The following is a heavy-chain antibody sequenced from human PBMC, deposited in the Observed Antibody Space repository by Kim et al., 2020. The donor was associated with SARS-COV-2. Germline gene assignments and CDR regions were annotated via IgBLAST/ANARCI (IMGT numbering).Heavy chain of an antibody. D-gene: IGHD1-1*01. J-gene: IGHJ1*01. Sequence: FAESVKGRFTISRDNFKNTLYLQMNSLRAEDTAVYYCAKDADEGEPTTSDWGPGAPVTVSS. CDR3: AKDADEGEPTTSD. V-gene: IGHV3-23*01.